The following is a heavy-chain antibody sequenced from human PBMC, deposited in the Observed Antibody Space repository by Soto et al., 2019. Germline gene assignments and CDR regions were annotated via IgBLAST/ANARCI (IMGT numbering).Heavy chain of an antibody. Sequence: QVQLVQSGAEVKKPGASVKVSCKASGYTFTSYGISWVRQAPGQGLEWMGWISANKGNTNYAQKLQGRVTMTTNTPTSKAYMERRGLTSEDTAVYYSARDNGYESDYWGQGTLVTVSS. V-gene: IGHV1-18*01. J-gene: IGHJ4*02. D-gene: IGHD5-12*01. CDR2: ISANKGNT. CDR3: ARDNGYESDY. CDR1: GYTFTSYG.